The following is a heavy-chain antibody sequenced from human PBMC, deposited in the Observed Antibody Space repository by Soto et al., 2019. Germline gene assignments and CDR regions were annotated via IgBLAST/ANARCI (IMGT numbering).Heavy chain of an antibody. CDR1: GFPFTTSA. D-gene: IGHD3-22*01. V-gene: IGHV1-58*01. CDR3: ASRSGYYDSSGYWGTFDY. J-gene: IGHJ4*02. Sequence: SVKVSCKASGFPFTTSAVQWVRQARGQRLEWIGWIVVGSGNTNYAQKFQERVTITRDMSTSTAYMELSSLRSEDTAVYYCASRSGYYDSSGYWGTFDYWGQGTLVTVSS. CDR2: IVVGSGNT.